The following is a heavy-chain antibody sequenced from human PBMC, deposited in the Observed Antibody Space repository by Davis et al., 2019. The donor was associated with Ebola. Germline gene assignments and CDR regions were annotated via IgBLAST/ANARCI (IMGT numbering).Heavy chain of an antibody. CDR2: IGSGGTT. V-gene: IGHV3-23*01. J-gene: IGHJ4*02. CDR3: ARDGPNYDVDY. D-gene: IGHD3-22*01. Sequence: PGGSLRLSCAVSGFNFSPYAMSWVRQSPGKGLEWVAAIGSGGTTYYPDSLTGRLIVSRDNSKNTLYLQMNSLRVDDTAVYFCARDGPNYDVDYWGQGTLVTVSA. CDR1: GFNFSPYA.